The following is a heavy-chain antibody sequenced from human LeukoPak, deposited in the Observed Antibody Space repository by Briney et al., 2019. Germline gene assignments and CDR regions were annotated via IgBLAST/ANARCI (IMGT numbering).Heavy chain of an antibody. CDR1: GGSITSYH. D-gene: IGHD1-7*01. CDR3: ARLGTTFDAFDL. V-gene: IGHV4-59*13. J-gene: IGHJ3*01. CDR2: IHYSGGG. Sequence: PSETLSLTCTVSGGSITSYHWGCIRQPPGKALEVMGFIHYSGGGKYNPSLRSRLTISMDSSQNQFSLTLNSATAADTAVYYCARLGTTFDAFDLWGQGTMITVSS.